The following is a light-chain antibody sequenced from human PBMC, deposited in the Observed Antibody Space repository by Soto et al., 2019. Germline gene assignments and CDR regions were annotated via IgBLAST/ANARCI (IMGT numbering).Light chain of an antibody. CDR1: SSDIGSYNL. V-gene: IGLV2-23*02. CDR2: AVS. CDR3: CSYAGSSTLL. J-gene: IGLJ3*02. Sequence: QSALTQPASVSGSPGQSITVSCTGTSSDIGSYNLVSWYQHHPGKAPKLMIYAVSKRPSGVSSRFSGSKSGNTASLTISGLQAKDEADYFCCSYAGSSTLLFGGGTKVTVL.